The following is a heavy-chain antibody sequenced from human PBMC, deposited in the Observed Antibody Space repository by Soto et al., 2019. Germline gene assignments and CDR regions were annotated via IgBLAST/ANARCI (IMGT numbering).Heavy chain of an antibody. Sequence: GGSLRLSCAASGFTFSSYWMHWVRQAPGKGLVWVSRISINGGSTSYADSVKGRFTISRDNAKNTLYLQMNSLRAEDTAVYYCASGGVAGSGTYYNDNWGRGTLVTSP. CDR1: GFTFSSYW. D-gene: IGHD3-10*01. CDR3: ASGGVAGSGTYYNDN. CDR2: ISINGGST. J-gene: IGHJ4*02. V-gene: IGHV3-74*01.